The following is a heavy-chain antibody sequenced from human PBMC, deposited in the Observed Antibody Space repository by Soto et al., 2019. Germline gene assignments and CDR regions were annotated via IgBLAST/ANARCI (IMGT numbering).Heavy chain of an antibody. CDR3: ARKSPDYGDYAYYYYMDV. J-gene: IGHJ6*03. CDR1: GGSISSGGYY. Sequence: PSETLSLTCTVSGGSISSGGYYWSSIPQHPGKGLEWIGYIYYSGSTYYKPSLKSRVTISVDTSKNQFSLKLSSVTAADTAVYYCARKSPDYGDYAYYYYMDVWGKGTTVTVSS. D-gene: IGHD4-17*01. V-gene: IGHV4-31*03. CDR2: IYYSGST.